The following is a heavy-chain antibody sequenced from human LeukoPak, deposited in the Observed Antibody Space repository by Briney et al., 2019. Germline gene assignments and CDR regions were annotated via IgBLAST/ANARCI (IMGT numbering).Heavy chain of an antibody. CDR3: AVRGSGYDLHFDY. CDR1: GFVFSRDN. J-gene: IGHJ4*02. D-gene: IGHD5-12*01. CDR2: ISETI. Sequence: PGGSLRLSCIASGFVFSRDNMNWVRQAPGKGLEWVAHISETIYYAGSVQGRFTISRDNAKNSLYLQMNSLRAEDTAVYYCAVRGSGYDLHFDYWGQGTLVTVSS. V-gene: IGHV3-48*04.